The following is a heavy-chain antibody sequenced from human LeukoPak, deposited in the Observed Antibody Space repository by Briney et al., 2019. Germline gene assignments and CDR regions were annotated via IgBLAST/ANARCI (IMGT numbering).Heavy chain of an antibody. J-gene: IGHJ4*02. V-gene: IGHV3-7*01. CDR1: GFTFSSYW. Sequence: GGSLRLSCAASGFTFSSYWMTWVRQVPGKGLEWVANIKQDGSEKNYVDAVKGRFTISRDNAKSSVYLQMNSLRAEDTAVYYCARAGGTSWADYWGQGTLVTVSS. D-gene: IGHD6-13*01. CDR2: IKQDGSEK. CDR3: ARAGGTSWADY.